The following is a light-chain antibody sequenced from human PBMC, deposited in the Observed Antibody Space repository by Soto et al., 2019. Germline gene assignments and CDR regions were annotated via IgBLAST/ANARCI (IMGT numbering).Light chain of an antibody. CDR3: QQYGSSPWT. CDR1: QSVSSY. J-gene: IGKJ1*01. CDR2: DAS. Sequence: TQSPSTLSASVGDRATLSCRASQSVSSYLAWYQQKPGQAPRLLIYDASTRATGIPDRFSGSGSGTDFTLTISRLEPEDFAVYYCQQYGSSPWTFGQGTKVDIK. V-gene: IGKV3-20*01.